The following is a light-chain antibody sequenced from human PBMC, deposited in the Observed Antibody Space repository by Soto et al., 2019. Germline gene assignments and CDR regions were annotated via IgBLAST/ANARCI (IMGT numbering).Light chain of an antibody. Sequence: AIPMTQSPSSLSASVGDRVTITCRASQGIRDDLAWYQQRPGKAPKLLIYAASNLQSGVPSRFSGSGSGTDFTLIISSLQPEDFATYYCLQDCDYPYTFGQGTKLEIK. CDR1: QGIRDD. V-gene: IGKV1-6*01. CDR3: LQDCDYPYT. J-gene: IGKJ2*01. CDR2: AAS.